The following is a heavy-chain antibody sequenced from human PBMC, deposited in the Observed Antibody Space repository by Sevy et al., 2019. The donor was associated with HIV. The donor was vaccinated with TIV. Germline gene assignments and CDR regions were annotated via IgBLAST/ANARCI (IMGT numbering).Heavy chain of an antibody. CDR3: ARDPTIYASGWYYFDY. J-gene: IGHJ4*02. V-gene: IGHV3-30*04. CDR1: GFTFRNYA. Sequence: GGSLRLSCAASGFTFRNYAIHWVRQAPGKGLEWVAVISHDGSHKYSADSVKGRFTISRDNSQNTLYLQMNSLRAEETAMYYCARDPTIYASGWYYFDYWGQGTLVTVSS. CDR2: ISHDGSHK. D-gene: IGHD6-19*01.